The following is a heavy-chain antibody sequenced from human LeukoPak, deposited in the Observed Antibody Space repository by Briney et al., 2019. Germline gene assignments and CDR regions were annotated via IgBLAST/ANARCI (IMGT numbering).Heavy chain of an antibody. CDR2: IQYSGST. J-gene: IGHJ4*02. CDR3: ARMYHYDRSGYYSFDY. CDR1: GGSISSDY. D-gene: IGHD3-22*01. V-gene: IGHV4-59*01. Sequence: SETLSLTCTVSGGSISSDYWSWIRQPPGKGVEWIGYIQYSGSTNYNPSLKSRVTISVDTSKNLFSLKLSSVTAADTAVYYCARMYHYDRSGYYSFDYWGQGTLVTVSS.